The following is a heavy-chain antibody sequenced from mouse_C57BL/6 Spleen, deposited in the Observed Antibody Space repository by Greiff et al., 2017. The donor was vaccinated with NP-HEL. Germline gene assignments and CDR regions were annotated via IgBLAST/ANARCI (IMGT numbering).Heavy chain of an antibody. CDR1: GYTFTSYW. J-gene: IGHJ3*01. Sequence: QVQLQQPGTELVKPGASVKLSCKASGYTFTSYWMHWVKQRPGQGLEWIGNINPSNGGTNYNEKFKSKATLTEDKSSSTAYMQLSSLTSEDSAVYYCEREGYSSGAWFAYWGQGTLVTVSA. CDR2: INPSNGGT. D-gene: IGHD2-5*01. V-gene: IGHV1-53*01. CDR3: EREGYSSGAWFAY.